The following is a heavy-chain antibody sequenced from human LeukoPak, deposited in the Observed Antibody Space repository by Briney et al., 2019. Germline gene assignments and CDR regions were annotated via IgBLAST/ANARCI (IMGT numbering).Heavy chain of an antibody. Sequence: GGSLRLSCAASGFTFSNSAMSWVRQAPGKGLEWVSTVSGGGGSTYNADSVKGRFTISRDNSENTLYLQMNSLRAEDTAVYYCAKSLAAARSFDAFDIWGQGTMVTVSS. J-gene: IGHJ3*02. D-gene: IGHD6-13*01. V-gene: IGHV3-23*01. CDR2: VSGGGGST. CDR3: AKSLAAARSFDAFDI. CDR1: GFTFSNSA.